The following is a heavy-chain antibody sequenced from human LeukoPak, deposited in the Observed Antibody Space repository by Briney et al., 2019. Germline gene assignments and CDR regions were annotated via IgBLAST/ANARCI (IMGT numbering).Heavy chain of an antibody. Sequence: PSETLSLNCTVSGGSISSSSYYWGWIRQPPGKGLLWIGRIYDSGSTYYNRSLKSRVTISVDTSKNESSIKLSSVTAGDTAVYYCASPPIVGGVTGPFDPWGQGTLVTVSS. D-gene: IGHD2-21*01. CDR3: ASPPIVGGVTGPFDP. CDR2: IYDSGST. J-gene: IGHJ5*02. V-gene: IGHV4-39*01. CDR1: GGSISSSSYY.